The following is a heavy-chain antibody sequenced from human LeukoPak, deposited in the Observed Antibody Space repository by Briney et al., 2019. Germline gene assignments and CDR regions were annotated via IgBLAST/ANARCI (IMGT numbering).Heavy chain of an antibody. Sequence: GRSLRLSCAASGFTFSSYGMHWVRQAPGRGLEWVAVIWYDGSNKYYADSVKGRFTISRDNSKNTLYLQMNSLRAEDTAGYYCARGVIVSDNWFDPWGQGTLVTVSS. J-gene: IGHJ5*02. V-gene: IGHV3-33*01. CDR1: GFTFSSYG. D-gene: IGHD5/OR15-5a*01. CDR2: IWYDGSNK. CDR3: ARGVIVSDNWFDP.